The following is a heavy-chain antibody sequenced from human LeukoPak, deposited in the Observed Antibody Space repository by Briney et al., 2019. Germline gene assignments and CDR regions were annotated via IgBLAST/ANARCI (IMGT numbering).Heavy chain of an antibody. D-gene: IGHD3-16*01. CDR2: ISDTSFYI. Sequence: KPGGSLRLSCEASGFTFTDYSMHWVRQAPGKGLEWVASISDTSFYIYYADSVRGRFTISRDNARTSLHLHMNSLRVEDTALYFYARSNPGGGTTQARAANFWGQGTLVTVSS. CDR1: GFTFTDYS. CDR3: ARSNPGGGTTQARAANF. J-gene: IGHJ4*02. V-gene: IGHV3-21*01.